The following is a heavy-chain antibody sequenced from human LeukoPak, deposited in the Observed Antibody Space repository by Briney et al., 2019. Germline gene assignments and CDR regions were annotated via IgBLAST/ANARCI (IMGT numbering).Heavy chain of an antibody. D-gene: IGHD2-21*01. V-gene: IGHV4-59*08. CDR3: ARPTIAETAVDY. CDR1: GGSISSYY. CDR2: IYYSGST. Sequence: SETLSLTCTVSGGSISSYYWSWIRQPPGKGLEWIGYIYYSGSTYYNPSLKSRVTISVDTSKNQFSLKLSSVTAADTAVYYCARPTIAETAVDYWGQGTLVTVSS. J-gene: IGHJ4*02.